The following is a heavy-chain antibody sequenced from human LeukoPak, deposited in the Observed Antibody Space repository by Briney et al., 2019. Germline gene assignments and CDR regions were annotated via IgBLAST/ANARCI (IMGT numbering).Heavy chain of an antibody. V-gene: IGHV1-18*01. CDR3: ARSLWLEEIDY. CDR2: ISAYNGNT. Sequence: ASVKVSCKATGYTFTSYGINWVRQAPGQGLEWMGWISAYNGNTNYAQKLQGRVTMTTDTSTTTVYMELRSLRSDDTAVYYCARSLWLEEIDYWGQGTLVTVSS. J-gene: IGHJ4*02. CDR1: GYTFTSYG. D-gene: IGHD5-12*01.